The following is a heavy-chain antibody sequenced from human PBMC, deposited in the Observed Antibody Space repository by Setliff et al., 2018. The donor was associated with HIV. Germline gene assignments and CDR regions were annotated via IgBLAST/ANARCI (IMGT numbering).Heavy chain of an antibody. J-gene: IGHJ4*02. CDR3: ARSIVPVASGYYYFEY. Sequence: ASETLSLTCTVSGGSINSTSYYWGWIRQPPGNGLEWIGEINHSGSTNYKPSLKSRVTISVDTSKNQFSLRLSSVAAGDTAVYYCARSIVPVASGYYYFEYWGQGTLVTVSS. CDR2: INHSGST. D-gene: IGHD3-3*01. V-gene: IGHV4-39*01. CDR1: GGSINSTSYY.